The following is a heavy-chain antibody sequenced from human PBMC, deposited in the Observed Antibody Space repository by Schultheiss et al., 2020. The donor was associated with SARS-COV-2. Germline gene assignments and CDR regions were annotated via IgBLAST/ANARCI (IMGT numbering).Heavy chain of an antibody. CDR3: ARDPWVVHSGYD. V-gene: IGHV3-64*04. J-gene: IGHJ4*02. CDR2: ISSNGGST. Sequence: GGSLRLSCSASGFTFSSYAMHWVRQAPGKGLEYVSAISSNGGSTYYANSVKGRFTISRDNSKNSLYLQMNSLRAEDTAVYYCARDPWVVHSGYDWGQGTLVTVSS. D-gene: IGHD5-12*01. CDR1: GFTFSSYA.